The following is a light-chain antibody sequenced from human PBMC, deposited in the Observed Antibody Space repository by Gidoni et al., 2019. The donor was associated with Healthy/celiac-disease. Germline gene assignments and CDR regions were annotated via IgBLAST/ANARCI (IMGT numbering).Light chain of an antibody. Sequence: QSVLTQPPSVSAAPGQRVTISCTGSSSNIGAGYDVHWYQQLPGTAHKLLIYGNSNRPSGVPDRFSGSKSGTSDSLAITGLQAEDEADYYCQSYDSRLSGYVFGTGTKVTVL. J-gene: IGLJ1*01. CDR2: GNS. CDR1: SSNIGAGYD. V-gene: IGLV1-40*01. CDR3: QSYDSRLSGYV.